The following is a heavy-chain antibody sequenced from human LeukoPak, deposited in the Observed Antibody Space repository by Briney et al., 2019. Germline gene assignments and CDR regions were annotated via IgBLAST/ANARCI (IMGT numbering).Heavy chain of an antibody. J-gene: IGHJ4*02. CDR2: IWYDGSNK. CDR1: GFTFSSYG. CDR3: ARDRVPAAYFDY. Sequence: GGSLRLSCAASGFTFSSYGMYWVRQAPGKGLEWVAVIWYDGSNKYYADSVKGRFTISRDNSKNTLYLQMNSLRAEDTAVYYCARDRVPAAYFDYWGQGTLVTVSS. D-gene: IGHD2-2*01. V-gene: IGHV3-33*01.